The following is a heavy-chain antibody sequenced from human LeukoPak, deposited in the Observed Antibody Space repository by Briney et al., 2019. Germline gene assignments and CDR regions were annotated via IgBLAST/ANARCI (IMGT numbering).Heavy chain of an antibody. J-gene: IGHJ4*02. CDR2: INHSGST. CDR1: GGSISSSSYY. Sequence: SETLSLTCTVSGGSISSSSYYWSWIRQPPGKGLEWIGEINHSGSTNYNPSLKSRVTISVDTSKNQFSLKLSSVTAADTAVYYCARQSGRRTGTPTYWGQGTLVTVSS. CDR3: ARQSGRRTGTPTY. V-gene: IGHV4-39*01. D-gene: IGHD1-1*01.